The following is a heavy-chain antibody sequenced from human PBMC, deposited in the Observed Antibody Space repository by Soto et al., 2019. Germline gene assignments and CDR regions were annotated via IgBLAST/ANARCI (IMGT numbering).Heavy chain of an antibody. J-gene: IGHJ6*02. CDR3: TRDPSWGVVVPAAISYYYYGMDV. D-gene: IGHD2-2*01. Sequence: GGSLRLSCTASGFTFGDYAMSWFRQAPGKGLEWVGFIRSKAYGGTTEYAASVKGRFTISRDDSKSIAYLHMNSLKTEETAVYYCTRDPSWGVVVPAAISYYYYGMDVWGQGTTVTVSS. CDR2: IRSKAYGGTT. CDR1: GFTFGDYA. V-gene: IGHV3-49*03.